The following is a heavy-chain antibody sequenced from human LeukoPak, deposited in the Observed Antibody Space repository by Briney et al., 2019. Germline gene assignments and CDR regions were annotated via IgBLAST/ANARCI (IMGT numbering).Heavy chain of an antibody. CDR1: GYIFTNYW. D-gene: IGHD4-11*01. CDR2: IHPGEFDT. J-gene: IGHJ4*02. V-gene: IGHV5-51*01. CDR3: ATWDINFAFDH. Sequence: GESLKIPCKGSGYIFTNYWIGWVRQMPGKGLEWMGIIHPGEFDTRYSPSFEGQVTISADKYISTAYLQWSSLKASDSGMYYCATWDINFAFDHWGQGTLVTVSA.